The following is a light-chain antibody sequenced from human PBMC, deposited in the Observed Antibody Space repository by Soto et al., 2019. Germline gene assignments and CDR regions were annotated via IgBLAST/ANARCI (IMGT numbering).Light chain of an antibody. J-gene: IGKJ4*01. Sequence: EIVLTQSPGTLSLSPGERATPSCRASQSVSGYLAWYQQKPGQAPRLLIYDGSHRATGIPARFSGSGSGTDFTLTISSLQPDDFATYYCQQYNSYPLTFGGGTKVDIK. CDR2: DGS. V-gene: IGKV3-11*01. CDR1: QSVSGY. CDR3: QQYNSYPLT.